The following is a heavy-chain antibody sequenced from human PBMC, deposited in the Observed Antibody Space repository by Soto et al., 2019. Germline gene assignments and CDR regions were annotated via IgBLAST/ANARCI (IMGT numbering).Heavy chain of an antibody. CDR3: ARRVVAAYNWFYP. Sequence: QVQLVQSGAEVKKPGASVKVSCKASGYTFTSYDINWVRQATGQGLEWMGWMNPNSGNTGYAQKFQGRVTMTRNTSISTAYMELSSLRTEDTAVYYGARRVVAAYNWFYPWGQGTLVTVSS. V-gene: IGHV1-8*01. CDR2: MNPNSGNT. CDR1: GYTFTSYD. D-gene: IGHD2-15*01. J-gene: IGHJ5*02.